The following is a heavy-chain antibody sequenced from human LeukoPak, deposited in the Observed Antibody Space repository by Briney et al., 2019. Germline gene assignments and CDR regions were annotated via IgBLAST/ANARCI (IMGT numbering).Heavy chain of an antibody. D-gene: IGHD2-2*01. CDR3: ASLSRGDYFDY. J-gene: IGHJ4*02. Sequence: PSETLSLTCTVSGGSISSYYWSWLRQPPGKGLEWIGYIYYSGSTNYNPSLKCRVTISVDTSKNQFSLKLSSVTAADTAVYYCASLSRGDYFDYWGQGTLVTVSS. CDR2: IYYSGST. V-gene: IGHV4-59*01. CDR1: GGSISSYY.